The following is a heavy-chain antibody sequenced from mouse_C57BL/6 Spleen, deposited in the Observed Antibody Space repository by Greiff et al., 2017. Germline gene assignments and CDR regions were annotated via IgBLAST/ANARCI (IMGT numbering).Heavy chain of an antibody. J-gene: IGHJ2*01. Sequence: QVQLQQSGAELVKPGASVKMSCKASGYTFTSYWITWVKQRPGQGLEWIGDIYPGSGSTNYNEKFKSKATLTVDTSSSTAYMQLSSLTSEDSAVYYCARDGYWGDYFDYWGQGTTLTVSS. CDR2: IYPGSGST. CDR3: ARDGYWGDYFDY. D-gene: IGHD2-3*01. V-gene: IGHV1-55*01. CDR1: GYTFTSYW.